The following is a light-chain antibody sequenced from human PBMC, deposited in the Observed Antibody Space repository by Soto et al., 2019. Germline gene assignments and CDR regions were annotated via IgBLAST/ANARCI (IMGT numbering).Light chain of an antibody. J-gene: IGKJ4*01. CDR2: GAS. CDR1: QSVSSN. Sequence: EIVLTQSPATLSVSPGERATLSCRASQSVSSNLAWYQQKPGQAPRLVIHGASTRATGIPARFSGSGSGTEFTLTISSLQSEDFAVYYCQHYNKLPLTFGGGAKVEIK. CDR3: QHYNKLPLT. V-gene: IGKV3-15*01.